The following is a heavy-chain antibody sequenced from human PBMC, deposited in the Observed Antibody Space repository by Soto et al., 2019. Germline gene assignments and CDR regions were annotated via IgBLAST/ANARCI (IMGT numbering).Heavy chain of an antibody. CDR2: INSDGSST. CDR1: GFTFSSYW. D-gene: IGHD2-15*01. J-gene: IGHJ3*02. CDR3: ARDPGPYCGGGSCYSDAFDI. V-gene: IGHV3-74*01. Sequence: EVQLVESGGGLVQPGGSLRLSCAASGFTFSSYWMHWVRLAPGKGLVWVSRINSDGSSTSYADSVKGRFTISRDNAKNMLYMQMNSMKVKDTAVYYCARDPGPYCGGGSCYSDAFDIWIKGTMVTVSS.